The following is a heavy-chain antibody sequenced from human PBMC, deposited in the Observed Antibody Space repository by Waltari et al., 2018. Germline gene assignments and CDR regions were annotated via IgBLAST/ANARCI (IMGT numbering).Heavy chain of an antibody. V-gene: IGHV4-39*07. CDR2: IYYSGNS. CDR1: GGSVSSSSYY. D-gene: IGHD3-3*01. J-gene: IGHJ4*02. Sequence: QLRLQESGPGLVKPSETLALTCIVSGGSVSSSSYYWGWIRQPPGKGLEWIANIYYSGNSYYNPSLKRRVAISMDTSTNQFSLKLRSVTAADTAVYYCARAPDNYAFSSFDSWGQGTLVTVSS. CDR3: ARAPDNYAFSSFDS.